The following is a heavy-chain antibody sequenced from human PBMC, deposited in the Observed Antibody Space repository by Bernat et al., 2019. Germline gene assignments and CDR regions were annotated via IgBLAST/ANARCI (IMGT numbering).Heavy chain of an antibody. D-gene: IGHD3-16*01. V-gene: IGHV3-23*01. CDR2: IGTTGGST. J-gene: IGHJ4*02. Sequence: EVQLLESGGGLVQPGGSLRLSCAASGFSFSTFGMSWVRQAPGRGLEWVSDIGTTGGSTYYADPVRGLFTISRDNSKNMVFLQMDSLGGEDPAVYYCASLNSWVRLDSWGQGTLVTVSS. CDR3: ASLNSWVRLDS. CDR1: GFSFSTFG.